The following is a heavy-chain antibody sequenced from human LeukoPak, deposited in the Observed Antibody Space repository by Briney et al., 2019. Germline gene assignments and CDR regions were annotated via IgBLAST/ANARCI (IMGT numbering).Heavy chain of an antibody. CDR3: ATPPTVTRNY. CDR2: IKQDGSEK. CDR1: GFTFKNYW. Sequence: PGGSLRLSCAASGFTFKNYWMTWVRQAPGKGLEWVANIKQDGSEKYYVDSVKGRFTISRDNSKNTLYLQMNSLRAEDTAVYYCATPPTVTRNYWGQGTLVTVSS. V-gene: IGHV3-7*03. D-gene: IGHD4-17*01. J-gene: IGHJ4*02.